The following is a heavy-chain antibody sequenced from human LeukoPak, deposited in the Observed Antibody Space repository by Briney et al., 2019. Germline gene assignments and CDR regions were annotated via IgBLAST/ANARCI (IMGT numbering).Heavy chain of an antibody. Sequence: GGSLRLSCAASGFTFSSYAMHWVRQAPGKGLEWVAVISYDGSNKYYADSVKGRFTISRDNSKNTLYLQMNSPRAEDTAVYYCARDGDIAAAAPYYYGMDVWGQGTTVTVSS. CDR2: ISYDGSNK. V-gene: IGHV3-30-3*01. CDR3: ARDGDIAAAAPYYYGMDV. D-gene: IGHD6-13*01. J-gene: IGHJ6*02. CDR1: GFTFSSYA.